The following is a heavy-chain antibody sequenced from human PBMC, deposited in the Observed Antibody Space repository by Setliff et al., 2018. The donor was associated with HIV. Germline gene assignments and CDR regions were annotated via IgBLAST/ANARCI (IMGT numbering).Heavy chain of an antibody. CDR2: IDYSGNT. V-gene: IGHV4-59*08. D-gene: IGHD3-3*01. Sequence: SETLSLTCTVSGGSISEYYWSWIRQPPGKGLEWIGYIDYSGNTNYNPSLKSRVTISVDTSKNQFSLKLSSVTAADTAVYYCASFDYNNFGFDSWGQGTLVTVSS. CDR1: GGSISEYY. J-gene: IGHJ5*01. CDR3: ASFDYNNFGFDS.